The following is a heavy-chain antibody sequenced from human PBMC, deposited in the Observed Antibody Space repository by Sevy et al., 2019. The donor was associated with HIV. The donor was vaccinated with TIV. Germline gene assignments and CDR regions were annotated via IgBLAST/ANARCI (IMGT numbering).Heavy chain of an antibody. CDR3: ARASRVTLILIVRIGWHFDL. CDR2: ISTDGST. CDR1: GFSVSSSY. D-gene: IGHD3-22*01. Sequence: GGSLRLSCAASGFSVSSSYVTWVRQAPGKGLEWVSGISTDGSTYYADSVKGRFTISRDSSKNTLSLQMNSLRGEDTAVYYCARASRVTLILIVRIGWHFDLWGRGTLVTVSS. J-gene: IGHJ2*01. V-gene: IGHV3-53*01.